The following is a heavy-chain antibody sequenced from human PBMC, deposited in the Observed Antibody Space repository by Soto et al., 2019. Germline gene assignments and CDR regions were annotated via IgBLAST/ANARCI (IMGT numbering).Heavy chain of an antibody. V-gene: IGHV1-69*13. D-gene: IGHD6-6*01. CDR3: ARHKNYSSSPGSYYYYGMDV. J-gene: IGHJ6*02. Sequence: ASVKVSCKASGGTFSSYAISWLRQSPGQGLEWMGGIIPIFGTANYAQKFQGRVTITADESTSTAYMELSSLRSEDTAVYYCARHKNYSSSPGSYYYYGMDVWGQGTTVTVSS. CDR2: IIPIFGTA. CDR1: GGTFSSYA.